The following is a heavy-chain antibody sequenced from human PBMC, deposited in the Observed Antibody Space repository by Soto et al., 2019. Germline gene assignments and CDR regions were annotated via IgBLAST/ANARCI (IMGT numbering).Heavy chain of an antibody. CDR1: GFTFSSDA. CDR3: AKNFGGKEYFQH. V-gene: IGHV3-23*01. Sequence: EVQLLESGGGLVQPGGSLRLSCAASGFTFSSDAMSWVRQAPGKGLEGVSAVSGSGGSTYYADSVKGRFTISRDNSKNTLYLHMNSLRAEDTAVYYCAKNFGGKEYFQHWGQGTLVTVSS. J-gene: IGHJ1*01. D-gene: IGHD3-16*01. CDR2: VSGSGGST.